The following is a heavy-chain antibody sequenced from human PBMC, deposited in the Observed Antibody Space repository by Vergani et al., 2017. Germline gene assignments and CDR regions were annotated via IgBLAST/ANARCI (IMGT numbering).Heavy chain of an antibody. D-gene: IGHD6-13*01. CDR3: ARGAAAADFDP. J-gene: IGHJ5*02. Sequence: QVQLVQSGAEVKKPGASVKVSCKASGGTFSSYAISWVRQAPGQGLEWMGWMNPNSGNTGYAQKFQGRVTMTRNTSISTAYMELSSLRSEDTAVYYCARGAAAADFDPWGQGTLVTVSS. CDR2: MNPNSGNT. CDR1: GGTFSSYA. V-gene: IGHV1-8*02.